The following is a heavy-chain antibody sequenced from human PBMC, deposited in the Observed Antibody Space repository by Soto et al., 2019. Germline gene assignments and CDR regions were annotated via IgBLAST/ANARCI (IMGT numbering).Heavy chain of an antibody. D-gene: IGHD2-2*01. CDR3: ARGANIVVVPAAERRRTTGGDDAFDI. J-gene: IGHJ3*02. Sequence: QVQLVQSGAEVKKPGASVKVSCKASGYTFTSYDINWVRQATGQGLERMGWMNPNSGNPGYAQKFQGRVSMTRNTSISTTDMEMSILRSENKSVYYWARGANIVVVPAAERRRTTGGDDAFDIWGQGTMVIVSS. V-gene: IGHV1-8*01. CDR1: GYTFTSYD. CDR2: MNPNSGNP.